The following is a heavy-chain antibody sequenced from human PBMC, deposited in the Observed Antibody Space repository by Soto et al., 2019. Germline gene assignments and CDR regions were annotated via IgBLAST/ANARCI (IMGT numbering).Heavy chain of an antibody. Sequence: GASVKVSCKASGYTFTSYYMHWVRQAPGQGLEWMGIINPSGGSTSYAQKFQGRVTMTRDTSTSTVYMELRSLRSDDTAVYYCARDTIAITMVRGVTVSFDIWGQGTMVTVSS. D-gene: IGHD3-10*01. J-gene: IGHJ3*02. CDR3: ARDTIAITMVRGVTVSFDI. CDR1: GYTFTSYY. V-gene: IGHV1-46*01. CDR2: INPSGGST.